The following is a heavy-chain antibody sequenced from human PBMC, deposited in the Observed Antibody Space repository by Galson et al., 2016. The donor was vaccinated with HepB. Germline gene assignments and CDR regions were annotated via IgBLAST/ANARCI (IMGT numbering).Heavy chain of an antibody. V-gene: IGHV4-39*01. CDR2: IYYSGST. J-gene: IGHJ4*02. CDR3: ARPSTVTTFYY. CDR1: GGSISSSSYY. Sequence: SETLSLTCTVSGGSISSSSYYWGWIRQPPGKGLEWIGSIYYSGSTYYNPSLKSRVTISVDTSKNQFSLKLSSVTAADTAMYYCARPSTVTTFYYWGQGTLVTVSS. D-gene: IGHD4-11*01.